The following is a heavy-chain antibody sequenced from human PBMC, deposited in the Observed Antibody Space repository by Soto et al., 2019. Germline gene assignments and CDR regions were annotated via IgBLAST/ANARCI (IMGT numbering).Heavy chain of an antibody. CDR1: GFTFSDYY. CDR3: ARERARVFDS. Sequence: VQLVESGGGLVKPGGSLRLSCAASGFTFSDYYMSWIRQAPGKGLEWLSYISISGGTIYYAYSVKGRCSISRDNAKTSLYLQLSSLRAEDTAVYFCARERARVFDSWGQGTLVTVSS. V-gene: IGHV3-11*01. CDR2: ISISGGTI. J-gene: IGHJ4*02.